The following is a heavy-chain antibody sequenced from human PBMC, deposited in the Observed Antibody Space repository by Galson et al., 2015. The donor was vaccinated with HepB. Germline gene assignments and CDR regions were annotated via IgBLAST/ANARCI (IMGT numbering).Heavy chain of an antibody. D-gene: IGHD3-16*02. V-gene: IGHV5-51*01. CDR2: IYPGDSDT. CDR3: ARGNTFGGVIVMEPPPDVQNDAFDI. Sequence: QSGAEVKKPGESLKISCKGSGSSFTSYWIGWVRQMPGKGLEWMGIIYPGDSDTRYSPSFQGQVTISADKSISTAYLQWSSLKASDTAMYYCARGNTFGGVIVMEPPPDVQNDAFDIWGQGTMVTVSS. J-gene: IGHJ3*02. CDR1: GSSFTSYW.